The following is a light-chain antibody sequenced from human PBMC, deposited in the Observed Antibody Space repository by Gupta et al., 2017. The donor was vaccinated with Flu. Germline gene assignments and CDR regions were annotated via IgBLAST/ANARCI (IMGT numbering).Light chain of an antibody. Sequence: DIQMTQSPSSLSASVGDRVSITCRASQSISNYLNWYQQKPGKAPKFLIYAASNLQSGVPSTFSGSGSGTDFTLTISRLQPEDVATYYCQQRDSTPTTFGQGTKVEVK. CDR3: QQRDSTPTT. V-gene: IGKV1-39*01. J-gene: IGKJ1*01. CDR2: AAS. CDR1: QSISNY.